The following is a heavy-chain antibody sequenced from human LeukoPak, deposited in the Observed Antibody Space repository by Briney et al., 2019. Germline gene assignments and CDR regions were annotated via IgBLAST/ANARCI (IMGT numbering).Heavy chain of an antibody. Sequence: GGSLRLSCAASGFTFSTYGMHWVRQAPGKGLEWVAFIWYDGNEKYYADSAKGRFTISRDNSKNTLYLQMNSLRAEDTAVYYCAREVRFYYGSGSQFYFDYWGQGTLVTVSS. CDR2: IWYDGNEK. CDR1: GFTFSTYG. J-gene: IGHJ4*02. D-gene: IGHD3-10*01. V-gene: IGHV3-33*01. CDR3: AREVRFYYGSGSQFYFDY.